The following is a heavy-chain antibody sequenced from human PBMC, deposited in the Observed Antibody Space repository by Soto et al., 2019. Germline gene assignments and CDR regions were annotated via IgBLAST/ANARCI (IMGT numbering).Heavy chain of an antibody. CDR2: ISYDGSNK. CDR1: GFTFSSYA. Sequence: GGSLRLSCAASGFTFSSYAMHWVRQAPGKGLEWVAVISYDGSNKYYADSVKGRFTISRDNSKNTLYLQMNSLRAEDTAVYYCAREASGYSSSWYWGGIYYFDYWGQGTLVTVSS. D-gene: IGHD6-13*01. CDR3: AREASGYSSSWYWGGIYYFDY. J-gene: IGHJ4*02. V-gene: IGHV3-30-3*01.